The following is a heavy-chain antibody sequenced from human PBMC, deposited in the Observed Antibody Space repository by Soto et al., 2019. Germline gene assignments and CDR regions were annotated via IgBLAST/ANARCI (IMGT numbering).Heavy chain of an antibody. V-gene: IGHV1-46*01. D-gene: IGHD3-22*01. CDR2: INPSGGST. CDR3: ARDADPYYDSSGYPHY. Sequence: QVQLVQSGAEVKKPGASVKVSCKASGYTFTSYYMHWVRQAPGQGLEWMGIINPSGGSTSYAQKFQGRVTMTRDTSTSTVYMELSSLRSEDMAVYYCARDADPYYDSSGYPHYWGQGTLVTVSS. J-gene: IGHJ4*02. CDR1: GYTFTSYY.